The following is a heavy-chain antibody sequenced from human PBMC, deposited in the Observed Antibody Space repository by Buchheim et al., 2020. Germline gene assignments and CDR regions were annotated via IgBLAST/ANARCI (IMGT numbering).Heavy chain of an antibody. V-gene: IGHV2-70*04. J-gene: IGHJ4*02. Sequence: QGALQESGPALVKPTQTLTLTCTFSGFSLSTSGVRVSWVRQPPGKALEWLARIDWNDGKFYSTSLKTRLTISKDTSKNQVVLTMTNMDPVDTATYYCARMIWWSHDCWGQGTL. D-gene: IGHD2-21*01. CDR1: GFSLSTSGVR. CDR3: ARMIWWSHDC. CDR2: IDWNDGK.